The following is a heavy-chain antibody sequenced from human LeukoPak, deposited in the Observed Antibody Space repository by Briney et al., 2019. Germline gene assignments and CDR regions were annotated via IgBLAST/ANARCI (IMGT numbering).Heavy chain of an antibody. J-gene: IGHJ4*02. CDR2: ISGSGGST. D-gene: IGHD6-19*01. CDR1: GFTFSSYA. V-gene: IGHV3-23*01. CDR3: ARSVLVSSGWGIQLRYFDY. Sequence: GGSLRLSCAASGFTFSSYAMSWVRQAPGKGLEWVSAISGSGGSTYYADSVKGRFTISRDNSKNTLYLQMNSLRAEDTAVYYCARSVLVSSGWGIQLRYFDYWGQGTLVTVSS.